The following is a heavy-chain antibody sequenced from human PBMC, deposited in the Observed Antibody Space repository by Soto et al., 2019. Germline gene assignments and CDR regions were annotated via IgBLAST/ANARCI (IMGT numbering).Heavy chain of an antibody. Sequence: EVHLVESGGGLVQPGGSLRLSCAASGFTFSTYWMHWVRQAPGKGLVWASRINADGTTTTYADSVKGRFTISRDNAKNTLYLQMNSLRAEDTAVYFCATVATHSYNWVDPWGQGTLVTISS. CDR2: INADGTTT. CDR3: ATVATHSYNWVDP. D-gene: IGHD3-3*02. J-gene: IGHJ5*02. V-gene: IGHV3-74*01. CDR1: GFTFSTYW.